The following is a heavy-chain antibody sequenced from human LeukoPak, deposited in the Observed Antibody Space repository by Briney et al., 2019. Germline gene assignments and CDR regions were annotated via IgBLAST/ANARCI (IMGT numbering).Heavy chain of an antibody. D-gene: IGHD3-10*01. Sequence: PGGSLRLSCAASGFSFRLYWMSWVRQAPGKGLEWVSVISGSGGSTYYVDSVKGRFTISRDNSKNTLYLQMNSLRAEDTAVYYCAKGGFGRPFDYWGQGTLVTVPS. V-gene: IGHV3-23*01. CDR1: GFSFRLYW. J-gene: IGHJ4*02. CDR2: ISGSGGST. CDR3: AKGGFGRPFDY.